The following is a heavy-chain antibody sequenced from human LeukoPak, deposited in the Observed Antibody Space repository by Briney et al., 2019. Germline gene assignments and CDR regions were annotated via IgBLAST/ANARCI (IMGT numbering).Heavy chain of an antibody. CDR1: VSSFTVYY. CDR3: ASLRNYDILTGYYTADY. Sequence: ASVTVSFTCSVSSFTVYYMHWVRQAPGQGLEWMGWINPNSGGRNYAQKFQRRVTMSRDTSISTAYMALSRLRSDDTAVYYCASLRNYDILTGYYTADYWGQGTLVTVSS. CDR2: INPNSGGR. V-gene: IGHV1-2*02. J-gene: IGHJ4*02. D-gene: IGHD3-9*01.